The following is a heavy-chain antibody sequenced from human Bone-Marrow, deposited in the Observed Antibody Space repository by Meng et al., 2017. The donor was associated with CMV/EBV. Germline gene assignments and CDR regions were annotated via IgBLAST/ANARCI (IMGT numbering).Heavy chain of an antibody. CDR3: ARAPVLRYFDY. J-gene: IGHJ4*02. CDR1: GGSISSGYY. CDR2: IYHSGST. Sequence: SETLSLTCTVSGGSISSGYYWGWIRQPPGKGLEWIGSIYHSGSTYYNPSLKSRVTISVDTSKNQFSLKLSSVTAADTAVYYCARAPVLRYFDYWGQGTLVTVSS. V-gene: IGHV4-38-2*02. D-gene: IGHD3-3*01.